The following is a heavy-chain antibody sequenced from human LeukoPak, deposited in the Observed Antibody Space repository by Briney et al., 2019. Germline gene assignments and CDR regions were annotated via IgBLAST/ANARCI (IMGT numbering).Heavy chain of an antibody. J-gene: IGHJ4*02. CDR3: AKGDYYGSGSSLDY. V-gene: IGHV3-23*01. Sequence: GGSLRLSCAASGFTFSSYGMSWVRQAPGKGLEWVSAISGSGGSTYYADSVKGRFTISRDNSKNTLYLQMNSLRAEDTAVYYCAKGDYYGSGSSLDYWGQGTLVTVSS. CDR1: GFTFSSYG. D-gene: IGHD3-10*01. CDR2: ISGSGGST.